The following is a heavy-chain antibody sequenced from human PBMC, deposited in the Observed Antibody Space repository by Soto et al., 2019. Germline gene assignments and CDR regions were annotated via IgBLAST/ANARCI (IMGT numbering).Heavy chain of an antibody. Sequence: PSETLSLTCTVSGGSISSYYWSWIRQPPGKGLEWIGYIYYSGSTNYNPSLKSRVTISVDTSKNQFSLKLSSVTAADTAVYYCARGDPIQYYDFWSGYTPYYYYGMDVWGQGTTVTVS. J-gene: IGHJ6*02. D-gene: IGHD3-3*01. CDR3: ARGDPIQYYDFWSGYTPYYYYGMDV. V-gene: IGHV4-59*01. CDR2: IYYSGST. CDR1: GGSISSYY.